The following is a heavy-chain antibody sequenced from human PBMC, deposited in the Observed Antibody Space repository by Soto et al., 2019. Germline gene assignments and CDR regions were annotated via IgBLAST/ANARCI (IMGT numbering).Heavy chain of an antibody. D-gene: IGHD2-2*01. CDR2: ISNDGGNE. J-gene: IGHJ6*02. CDR3: ARAMPGMDV. CDR1: GFTLGDFA. V-gene: IGHV3-30-3*01. Sequence: QVQLVESGGGVVQPGRSLRLSCAASGFTLGDFAMHWVRRAPGKGLEWVALISNDGGNEHYGDSVKGRFTISRDNPKHMLYLQLTGLRVEDTAVYYCARAMPGMDVWGQGTTVTVSS.